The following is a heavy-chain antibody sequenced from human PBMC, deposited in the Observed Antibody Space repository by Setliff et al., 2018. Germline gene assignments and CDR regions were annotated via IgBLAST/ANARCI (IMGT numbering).Heavy chain of an antibody. V-gene: IGHV4-34*01. CDR3: ARRADYSRSWSYYFDC. CDR1: GESFSGYF. J-gene: IGHJ4*02. D-gene: IGHD6-13*01. Sequence: SETLSLTCAVYGESFSGYFWTWIRQPPGKGLEWIGDIDQSGSTYYNPSLKRRVTISVDTSNDQFSLNLNSVTAADTAVYFCARRADYSRSWSYYFDCWGQGTLVTVS. CDR2: IDQSGST.